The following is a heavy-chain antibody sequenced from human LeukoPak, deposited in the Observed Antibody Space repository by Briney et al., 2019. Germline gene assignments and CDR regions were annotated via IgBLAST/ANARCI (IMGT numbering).Heavy chain of an antibody. J-gene: IGHJ6*03. CDR1: GFTFSSYA. CDR3: ARGGESWQLVLDYYYYMDV. D-gene: IGHD6-13*01. CDR2: ISSNGGST. Sequence: GGSLRLSCAASGFTFSSYAMRWVRQAPGKGLEYVSAISSNGGSTYYANSVKGRFTISRDNSKNTLYLQMGSLRAEDMAVYYCARGGESWQLVLDYYYYMDVWGKGTTVTVSS. V-gene: IGHV3-64*01.